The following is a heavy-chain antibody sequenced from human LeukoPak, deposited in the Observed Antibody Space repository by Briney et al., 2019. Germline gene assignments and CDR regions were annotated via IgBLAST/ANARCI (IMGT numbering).Heavy chain of an antibody. D-gene: IGHD5-18*01. Sequence: GASVKVSCKASGGTFSSYAISWVRQAPGQGLEWMGRIIPILGIANYAQKLQGRVTMTTDTSTSTAYMELRSLRSDDTAVYYCARTWIQLWPLDYWGQGTLVTVSS. CDR1: GGTFSSYA. CDR3: ARTWIQLWPLDY. CDR2: IIPILGIA. V-gene: IGHV1-69*04. J-gene: IGHJ4*02.